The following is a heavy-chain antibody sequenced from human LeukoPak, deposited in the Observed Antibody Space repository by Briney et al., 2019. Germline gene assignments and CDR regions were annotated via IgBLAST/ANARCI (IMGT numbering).Heavy chain of an antibody. D-gene: IGHD3-3*01. CDR3: ARDQFPHYDFWSGYPGAYYYYGMDV. Sequence: ASVKVSCKASGGTFSSYAISWVRQAPGQGLEWMGWISAYNGNTNYAQKLQGRVTMTTDTSTSTAYMELRSLRSDDTAVYYCARDQFPHYDFWSGYPGAYYYYGMDVWGQGTTVTVSS. J-gene: IGHJ6*02. CDR1: GGTFSSYA. V-gene: IGHV1-18*01. CDR2: ISAYNGNT.